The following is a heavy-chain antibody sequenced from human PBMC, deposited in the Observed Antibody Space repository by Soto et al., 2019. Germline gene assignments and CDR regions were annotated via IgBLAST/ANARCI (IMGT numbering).Heavy chain of an antibody. CDR2: IYHSGST. V-gene: IGHV4-4*02. J-gene: IGHJ6*02. D-gene: IGHD3-22*01. Sequence: SETLSLTCAVSGGSISSSNWWSWVRQPPGKGLEWIGEIYHSGSTNYNPSLKSRVTISVDKSKNQFSLKLSSVTAADTAVYYCARVYLDSSPIDSSGYYFDPLQVYYYGMDVWGQGTTVTVSS. CDR1: GGSISSSNW. CDR3: ARVYLDSSPIDSSGYYFDPLQVYYYGMDV.